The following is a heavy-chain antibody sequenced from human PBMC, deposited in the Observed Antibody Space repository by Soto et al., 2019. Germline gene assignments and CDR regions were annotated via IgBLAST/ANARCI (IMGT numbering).Heavy chain of an antibody. J-gene: IGHJ4*02. CDR3: AKDTVEVIAAVSGYFDY. CDR1: GFTFNNYA. Sequence: GGSLRLSCAASGFTFNNYAMSWVRQTPGKGLEWVSSISGSGGTTYYADFEKGRFTISRDNSKNTLWLQLNSLRAEDTAVYYCAKDTVEVIAAVSGYFDYWGQGTLVTVSS. CDR2: ISGSGGTT. V-gene: IGHV3-23*01. D-gene: IGHD2-15*01.